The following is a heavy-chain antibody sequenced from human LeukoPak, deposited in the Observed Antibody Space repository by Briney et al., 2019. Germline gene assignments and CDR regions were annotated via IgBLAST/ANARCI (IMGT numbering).Heavy chain of an antibody. CDR2: ISGSDDYT. CDR1: GFTFSSYA. D-gene: IGHD2-21*02. CDR3: AKSPAYCGGDCYSDVFDI. Sequence: GSLRLSCAASGFTFSSYAMSWVRQAPGKGLEWVSTISGSDDYTYYADSVKGRFTISRDNSKNTLYLQMNSLRAEDTAIYYCAKSPAYCGGDCYSDVFDIWGQGTMVTVSS. J-gene: IGHJ3*02. V-gene: IGHV3-23*01.